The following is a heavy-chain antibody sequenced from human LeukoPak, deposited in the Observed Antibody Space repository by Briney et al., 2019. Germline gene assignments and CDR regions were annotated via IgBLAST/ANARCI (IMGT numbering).Heavy chain of an antibody. V-gene: IGHV4-30-2*01. CDR1: GGSISSGGYS. D-gene: IGHD3-22*01. Sequence: PSETLSLTCAVSGGSISSGGYSWSWIRQPPGKGLEWIGYIYHSGSTYYNPSLKSRVTISVDRSKNQFSLKLSSVTAADTAVYYCARAVYYDSSGYDYWGQGTLVTVSS. CDR2: IYHSGST. J-gene: IGHJ4*02. CDR3: ARAVYYDSSGYDY.